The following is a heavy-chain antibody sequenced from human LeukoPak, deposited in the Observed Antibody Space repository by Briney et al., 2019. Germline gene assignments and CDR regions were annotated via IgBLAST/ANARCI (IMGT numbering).Heavy chain of an antibody. Sequence: PGGSLRLSCAASGFTVSSNYMSWVRQAPGKGLEWVSVIYSGGSTYYADSVKGRFTISRDNSKNTLYLQMNSLRAEDTAVYYCAAGEYYYDSSGSLGYFDYWGQGTLVTVSS. J-gene: IGHJ4*02. D-gene: IGHD3-22*01. CDR3: AAGEYYYDSSGSLGYFDY. CDR1: GFTVSSNY. V-gene: IGHV3-66*01. CDR2: IYSGGST.